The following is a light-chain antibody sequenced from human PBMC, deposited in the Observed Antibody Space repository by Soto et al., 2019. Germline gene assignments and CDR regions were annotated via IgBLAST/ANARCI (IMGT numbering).Light chain of an antibody. CDR1: QTISND. V-gene: IGKV3-15*01. CDR2: GAS. Sequence: EVVMTQSPATVSVSPGEGVTLSCRASQTISNDLAWYQQKPGQAPRLLIYGASTRATGVPARFSGGGSGTEFPRTIGSLQSEDFAFYYCQQNNKWPPVTFGGGTKVEIK. J-gene: IGKJ4*01. CDR3: QQNNKWPPVT.